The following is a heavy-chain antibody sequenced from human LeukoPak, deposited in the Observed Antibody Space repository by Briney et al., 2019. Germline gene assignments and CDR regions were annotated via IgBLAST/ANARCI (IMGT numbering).Heavy chain of an antibody. V-gene: IGHV4-59*01. Sequence: SETLSLTCTVSGGSISSYYWSWIRQPPGKGLEWIGYIYYSGSTNYNPSLKSRVTISVDTSKNQFSLKLSSVTAADTAVYYCASSAEYSSPGDAFDIWGQGTMVTVSS. CDR2: IYYSGST. CDR3: ASSAEYSSPGDAFDI. D-gene: IGHD6-6*01. J-gene: IGHJ3*02. CDR1: GGSISSYY.